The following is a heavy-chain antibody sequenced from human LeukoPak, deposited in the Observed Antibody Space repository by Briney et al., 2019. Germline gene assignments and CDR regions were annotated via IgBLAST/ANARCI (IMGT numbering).Heavy chain of an antibody. CDR3: AKAGGSYSFDY. D-gene: IGHD1-26*01. J-gene: IGHJ4*02. CDR1: GFTFLSYS. Sequence: GGSLRLSCAASGFTFLSYSMNWVRQAPGKGLEWVSFIPYDASDKYYADSVKGRFTISRDNSKNTLYLQMNGLRAEDTAVYYCAKAGGSYSFDYWGQGTLVTVSS. CDR2: IPYDASDK. V-gene: IGHV3-30*02.